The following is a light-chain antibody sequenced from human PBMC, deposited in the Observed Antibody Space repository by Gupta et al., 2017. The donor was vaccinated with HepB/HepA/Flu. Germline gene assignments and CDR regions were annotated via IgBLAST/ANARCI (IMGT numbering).Light chain of an antibody. V-gene: IGLV2-14*03. J-gene: IGLJ2*01. CDR2: DVT. Sequence: QSALTQPASASGSPGQSITISCTGSSNDIGGYDSVSWYQQDPGQDTKRWIYDVTNRPSGVSNRFSGSKSGNTASLTISGLQAEDEADYYCSSYSNTYTLFLFGGGTKMTVL. CDR3: SSYSNTYTLFL. CDR1: SNDIGGYDS.